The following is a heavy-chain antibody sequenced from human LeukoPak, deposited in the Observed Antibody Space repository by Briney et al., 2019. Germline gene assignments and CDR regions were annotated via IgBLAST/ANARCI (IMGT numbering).Heavy chain of an antibody. CDR1: GFTFSSYG. J-gene: IGHJ4*02. CDR3: ARDIFLASSGWPGPLDY. CDR2: IWYDGSNK. D-gene: IGHD6-19*01. Sequence: GGSLRLSCAASGFTFSSYGMHWVRQAPGKGLEWVAVIWYDGSNKYYADSVKGRFTISRDNSKNTLYLQMNSLRAEDTAVYYCARDIFLASSGWPGPLDYWGQGTLVTVSS. V-gene: IGHV3-33*01.